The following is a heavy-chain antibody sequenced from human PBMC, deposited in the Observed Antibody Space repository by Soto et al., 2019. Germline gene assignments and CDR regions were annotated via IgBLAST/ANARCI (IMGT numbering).Heavy chain of an antibody. CDR1: GGSVSSGSYY. D-gene: IGHD2-21*02. V-gene: IGHV4-61*01. CDR3: ARGGGQEAYCGGDCNDDY. Sequence: SETLSLTCTVSGGSVSSGSYYWSWIRQPPGKGLEWIGYIYYSGSTNYNPSLKSRVTISVDTSKNQFSLKLSSVTAADTAVYYCARGGGQEAYCGGDCNDDYWGQGTLVTVSS. CDR2: IYYSGST. J-gene: IGHJ4*02.